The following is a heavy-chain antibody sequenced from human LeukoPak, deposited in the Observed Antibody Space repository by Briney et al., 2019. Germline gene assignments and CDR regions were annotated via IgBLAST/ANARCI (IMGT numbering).Heavy chain of an antibody. Sequence: SETLSLTCTVSGGSISSGDYYWSWIRQPPGKGLEWIGYIYYSGSTNYNPSLKSRVTISVDTSKNQFSLKLSSVTAADTAVYYCARQGAGVPFDYWGRGTLVTVSS. CDR2: IYYSGST. CDR1: GGSISSGDYY. D-gene: IGHD3-10*01. CDR3: ARQGAGVPFDY. V-gene: IGHV4-61*08. J-gene: IGHJ4*02.